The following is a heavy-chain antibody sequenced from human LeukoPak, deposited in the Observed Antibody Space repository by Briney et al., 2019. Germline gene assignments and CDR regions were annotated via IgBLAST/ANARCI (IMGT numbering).Heavy chain of an antibody. D-gene: IGHD3-10*01. V-gene: IGHV3-7*01. CDR3: ARTQRGGDMDV. CDR1: GFTFSSYW. CDR2: IKQDGSEK. J-gene: IGHJ6*03. Sequence: GGSLRLSCAASGFTFSSYWMSWVRQAPGKGLEWVANIKQDGSEKYYVDSVKGRFTVSRDNAKNSLYLQMNSLRAEDTALYYCARTQRGGDMDVWGKGTTVTVSS.